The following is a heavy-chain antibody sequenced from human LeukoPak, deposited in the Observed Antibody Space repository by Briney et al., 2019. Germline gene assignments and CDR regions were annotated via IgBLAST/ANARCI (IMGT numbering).Heavy chain of an antibody. CDR1: GYTFTSYD. Sequence: GASVKVSCKASGYTFTSYDINWVRQATGQGLEWMGWMNPNSGNTGYAQKFQGRVTMTRNTSISTAYMELSSLRSEDTALYYCARGRLIPPYYDFWSGYYGTNWFDPWGQGTLVTVSS. V-gene: IGHV1-8*01. D-gene: IGHD3-3*01. J-gene: IGHJ5*02. CDR2: MNPNSGNT. CDR3: ARGRLIPPYYDFWSGYYGTNWFDP.